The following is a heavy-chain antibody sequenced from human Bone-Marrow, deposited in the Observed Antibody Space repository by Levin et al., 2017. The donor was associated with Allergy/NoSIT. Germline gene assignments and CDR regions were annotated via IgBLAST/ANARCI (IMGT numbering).Heavy chain of an antibody. V-gene: IGHV3-48*01. Sequence: PGGSLRLSCAASGFRFSDYSMNWVRQAPGKGLEWVSYISNSGSFIYYAESLQGRFTISRDNAKNSLYLQINSLGAEDTALYYCAGIGYCSDGDCYSGGNYYGMDVWGQGTTVSVSS. D-gene: IGHD2-15*01. CDR3: AGIGYCSDGDCYSGGNYYGMDV. J-gene: IGHJ6*02. CDR2: ISNSGSFI. CDR1: GFRFSDYS.